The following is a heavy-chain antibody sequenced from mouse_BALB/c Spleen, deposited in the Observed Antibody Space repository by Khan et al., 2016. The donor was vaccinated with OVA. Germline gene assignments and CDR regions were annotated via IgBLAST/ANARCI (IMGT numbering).Heavy chain of an antibody. CDR1: GYTFTNFG. V-gene: IGHV9-3-1*01. D-gene: IGHD2-10*01. J-gene: IGHJ4*01. CDR2: INTYTGEP. Sequence: QIQLVQSGPELRKPGETVKISCKASGYTFTNFGMNWVKQAPGKGLKWMGWINTYTGEPTYADDFKGRFAFSLETFATTAYLQINNLKNEDTGTYFCSRPPYFSYVMVYWGQGTSVTVSS. CDR3: SRPPYFSYVMVY.